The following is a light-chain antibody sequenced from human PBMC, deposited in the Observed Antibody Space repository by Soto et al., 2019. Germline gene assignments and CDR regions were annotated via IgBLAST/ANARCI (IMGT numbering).Light chain of an antibody. J-gene: IGKJ5*01. V-gene: IGKV3-11*01. CDR2: DAS. CDR3: QQRSNWPPIT. CDR1: QSVKTF. Sequence: EIVLTQAPATLSLSPGERATLSCRPSQSVKTFLLWYQQRPGQAPRLLIYDASPSAAGIPARFSGSGFGTDFTLTISSLEPEDAAVYYCQQRSNWPPITFGQGTRLEIK.